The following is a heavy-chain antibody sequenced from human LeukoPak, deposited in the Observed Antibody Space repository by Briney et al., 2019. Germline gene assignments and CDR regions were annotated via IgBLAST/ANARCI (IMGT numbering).Heavy chain of an antibody. D-gene: IGHD3-3*01. Sequence: GGSVKLSCAASGFTFSSYAMSWVRQAPGKGLEWVSGISGSGGSTYYADSVKGRFTISRDNSKNTLYLQMNSLRAEDTAVYYCAKFGFPFGVVVSAWGQGTLVTVSS. J-gene: IGHJ4*02. CDR1: GFTFSSYA. CDR2: ISGSGGST. CDR3: AKFGFPFGVVVSA. V-gene: IGHV3-23*01.